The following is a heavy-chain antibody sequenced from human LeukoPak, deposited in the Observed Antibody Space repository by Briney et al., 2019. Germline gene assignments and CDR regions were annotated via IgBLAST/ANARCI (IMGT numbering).Heavy chain of an antibody. CDR1: GYTFTGYY. CDR3: ARDLPYSSGWYSEWFDP. Sequence: GASVKVSCKASGYTFTGYYMHWVRQAPGQGLEWMGWINPNSGGTNYAQKFQGRVTMTRDTSISTAYMELSRLRSDDTAVYYCARDLPYSSGWYSEWFDPWGQGTLVTVSS. CDR2: INPNSGGT. D-gene: IGHD6-19*01. J-gene: IGHJ5*02. V-gene: IGHV1-2*02.